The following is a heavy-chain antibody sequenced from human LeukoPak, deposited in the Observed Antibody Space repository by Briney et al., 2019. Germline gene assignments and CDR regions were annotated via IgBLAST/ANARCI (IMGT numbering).Heavy chain of an antibody. Sequence: GGSLRLSCAASGFTFSSYWIHWVRQAPGKGLEWVAVISYDGSNKYYADSVKGRFTISRDNAKNSLYLQINSLRAEDTAVYYCARDPYSGRYGVYYYYYMDVWGKGTTVTISS. CDR3: ARDPYSGRYGVYYYYYMDV. D-gene: IGHD1-26*01. J-gene: IGHJ6*03. CDR2: ISYDGSNK. V-gene: IGHV3-30*03. CDR1: GFTFSSYW.